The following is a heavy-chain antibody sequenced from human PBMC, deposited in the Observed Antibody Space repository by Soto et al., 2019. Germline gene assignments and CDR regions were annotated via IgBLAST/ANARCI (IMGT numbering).Heavy chain of an antibody. CDR3: ARESGGATATLDYYYFYMDV. D-gene: IGHD5-12*01. Sequence: QVQLVQSGAEVKKPGASVTVSCKASGYTFSDYYLHWVRQAPGQGPEWMGWINPNGGATKFARKFQGRVTMTRYTSVRTAFMELNRLKFDDTAVYYCARESGGATATLDYYYFYMDVWGKGTTVTVSS. J-gene: IGHJ6*03. V-gene: IGHV1-2*02. CDR2: INPNGGAT. CDR1: GYTFSDYY.